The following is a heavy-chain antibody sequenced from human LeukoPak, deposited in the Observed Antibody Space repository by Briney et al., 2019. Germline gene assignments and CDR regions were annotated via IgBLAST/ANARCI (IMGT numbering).Heavy chain of an antibody. CDR2: IYYSGST. CDR1: GYSISSGYY. V-gene: IGHV4-38-2*02. J-gene: IGHJ4*02. D-gene: IGHD2-15*01. CDR3: ARLRSGGKVVVVAATYFDY. Sequence: PSETLSLTCTVSGYSISSGYYWGWIRQPPGKGLEWIGSIYYSGSTYYNPSLKSRVTISVDTSKNQFSLKLSSVTAADTAVYYCARLRSGGKVVVVAATYFDYWGQGTLVTVSS.